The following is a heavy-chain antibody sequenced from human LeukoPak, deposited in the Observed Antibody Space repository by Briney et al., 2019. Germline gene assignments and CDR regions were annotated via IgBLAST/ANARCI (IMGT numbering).Heavy chain of an antibody. D-gene: IGHD2-15*01. Sequence: SETLSLTCTVSGGSISSYYWSWIRQPPGKGLXXXXYIYYSGSTNYNPSLKSRVTISLDTSKNQFSLKLNSVTAADTAVYYCARDRFSGGYYYYGMDVWGQGTTVTVSS. J-gene: IGHJ6*02. CDR2: IYYSGST. V-gene: IGHV4-59*01. CDR3: ARDRFSGGYYYYGMDV. CDR1: GGSISSYY.